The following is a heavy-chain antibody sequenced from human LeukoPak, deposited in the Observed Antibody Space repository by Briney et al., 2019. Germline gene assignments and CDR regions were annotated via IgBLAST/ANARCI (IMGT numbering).Heavy chain of an antibody. CDR2: INHSGST. CDR3: ARGYGSGSRGYYFDY. D-gene: IGHD3-10*01. J-gene: IGHJ4*02. CDR1: GGSFSGYY. V-gene: IGHV4-34*01. Sequence: SETLSLTCAVYGGSFSGYYWSWIRQPPGKGLEWIGEINHSGSTNYNPSLKSRVTISVDTSKNQFSLKLSSVNAADTAVYYCARGYGSGSRGYYFDYWGQGTLVTVSS.